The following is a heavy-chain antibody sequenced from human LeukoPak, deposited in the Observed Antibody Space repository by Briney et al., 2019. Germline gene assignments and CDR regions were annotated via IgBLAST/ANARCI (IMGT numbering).Heavy chain of an antibody. J-gene: IGHJ4*02. CDR1: GFTFSSYW. D-gene: IGHD6-19*01. CDR3: AKDPLRQWLPYNYFDY. CDR2: IASDGSST. V-gene: IGHV3-74*01. Sequence: QPGGSLRLSCAASGFTFSSYWMNWVRQAPGKGLVWVSRIASDGSSTTYADSVKGRFTISRDNSKSTLYLQMNSLRAEDTAVYYCAKDPLRQWLPYNYFDYWGQGTLVTVSS.